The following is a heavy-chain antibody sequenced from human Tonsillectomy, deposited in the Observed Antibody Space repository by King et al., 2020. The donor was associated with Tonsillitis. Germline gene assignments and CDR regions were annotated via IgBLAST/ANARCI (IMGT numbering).Heavy chain of an antibody. CDR1: GFTVSSNY. D-gene: IGHD3-22*01. CDR2: IYSGGST. Sequence: VQLVESGGGLIQPGGSLRLSCAASGFTVSSNYMSWVRQAPGKGLEWVSVIYSGGSTYYADSVKGRFTISRDNSKNTLYLQMNSLRAEDTAVYYCARGTHYYDSSGYYPYFDYWGQGTLVTVSS. CDR3: ARGTHYYDSSGYYPYFDY. V-gene: IGHV3-53*01. J-gene: IGHJ4*02.